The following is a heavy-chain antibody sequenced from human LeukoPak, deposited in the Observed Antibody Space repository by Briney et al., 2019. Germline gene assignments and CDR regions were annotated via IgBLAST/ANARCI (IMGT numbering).Heavy chain of an antibody. D-gene: IGHD1-1*01. CDR3: TRGPTISETGYFDF. CDR1: GGSFSRYY. V-gene: IGHV4-34*01. J-gene: IGHJ4*03. CDR2: IDHHGDT. Sequence: SETLSLTCAVYGGSFSRYYWSWIRQSPGKGLEWIAEIDHHGDTNYNPSVKSRVTISVDTSKSQFSLKVRPLSAADTAVYYCTRGPTISETGYFDFWGQGTLVTVSS.